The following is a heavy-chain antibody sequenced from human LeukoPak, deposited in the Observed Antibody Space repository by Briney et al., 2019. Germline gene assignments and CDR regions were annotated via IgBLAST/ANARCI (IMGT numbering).Heavy chain of an antibody. CDR1: GFTFSSYE. V-gene: IGHV3-48*03. CDR3: AKSRHPYNWNDGAFFDY. Sequence: GGSLRLSCAASGFTFSSYEMNWVRQAPGKGLEWVSYISSSGSTIYYADSVKGRFTISRDNAKNSLYLQMNSLRAEDTAVYYCAKSRHPYNWNDGAFFDYWGQGTLVTVSS. D-gene: IGHD1-20*01. J-gene: IGHJ4*02. CDR2: ISSSGSTI.